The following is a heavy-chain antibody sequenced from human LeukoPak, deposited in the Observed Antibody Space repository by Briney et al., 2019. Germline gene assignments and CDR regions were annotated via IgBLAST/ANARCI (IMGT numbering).Heavy chain of an antibody. CDR2: IKQDGGEK. Sequence: GESLRLSCAASGFTFISYWMSWVRQAPGKGLEWVADIKQDGGEKDYVDSVRGRFTISRDKAKNSLYMHMKSLRAEDAAVCYCSIGLRQVAPSDYWGQGTLVTVSS. CDR1: GFTFISYW. CDR3: SIGLRQVAPSDY. V-gene: IGHV3-7*01. D-gene: IGHD2-15*01. J-gene: IGHJ4*02.